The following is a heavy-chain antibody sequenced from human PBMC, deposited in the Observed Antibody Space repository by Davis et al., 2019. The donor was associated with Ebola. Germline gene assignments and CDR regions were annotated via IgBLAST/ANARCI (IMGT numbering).Heavy chain of an antibody. CDR1: GFTFTRYW. CDR2: IKQDGSNK. Sequence: GESLKISCVASGFTFTRYWMSWVRQAPGKGLEWVANIKQDGSNKYYADSVKGRFTISRDNSKNTLYLQMNSLRAEDTAVYYCARGSSIGDYWGQGTLVTVSS. CDR3: ARGSSIGDY. V-gene: IGHV3-7*03. J-gene: IGHJ4*02. D-gene: IGHD6-13*01.